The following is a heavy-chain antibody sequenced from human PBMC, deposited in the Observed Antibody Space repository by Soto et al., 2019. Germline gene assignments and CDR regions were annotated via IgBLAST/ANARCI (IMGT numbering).Heavy chain of an antibody. CDR2: VNPSGGST. Sequence: ASVKVSCKASGYLFTAYSMHWVRLAPGQGLEWMGVVNPSGGSTKYAQNFQGRVTMTRDTSTTTIYMELSSLRSDDTAIYYCAREENCSGGTRYSEYFHRWGQGTLVTVSS. CDR3: AREENCSGGTRYSEYFHR. V-gene: IGHV1-46*01. D-gene: IGHD2-15*01. CDR1: GYLFTAYS. J-gene: IGHJ1*01.